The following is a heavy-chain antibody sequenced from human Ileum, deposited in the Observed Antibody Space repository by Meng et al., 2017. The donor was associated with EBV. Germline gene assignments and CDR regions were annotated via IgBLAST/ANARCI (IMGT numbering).Heavy chain of an antibody. Sequence: QGPLEASGPGLVKPSGTLSLSCHVSGDSISSDIWWSWVRQPPGKGLEWIGEVYHRGDTNYNPSLKSRVDISVDKSKNQFYLSLFSVTAADTAVYYCGRDQGRELINHWGQGTLVTVSS. CDR2: VYHRGDT. CDR3: GRDQGRELINH. CDR1: GDSISSDIW. V-gene: IGHV4-4*02. J-gene: IGHJ4*02. D-gene: IGHD1-7*01.